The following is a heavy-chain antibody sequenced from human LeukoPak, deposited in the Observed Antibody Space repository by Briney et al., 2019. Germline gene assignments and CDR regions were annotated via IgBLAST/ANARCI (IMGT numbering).Heavy chain of an antibody. V-gene: IGHV1-69*01. CDR1: GGIFSSYA. Sequence: GASVKVSCKASGGIFSSYAFSWVRQALGQGLEWMGGIIPILGKASYAQKFQGRVTITADESTSTAYMELSSLRSEDTAVYYCATGDSIAVAVEYFHHWGQGTLVTVSS. CDR3: ATGDSIAVAVEYFHH. J-gene: IGHJ1*01. CDR2: IIPILGKA. D-gene: IGHD6-19*01.